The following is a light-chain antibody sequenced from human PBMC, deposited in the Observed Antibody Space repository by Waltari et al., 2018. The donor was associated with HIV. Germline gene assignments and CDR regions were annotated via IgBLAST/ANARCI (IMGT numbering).Light chain of an antibody. CDR3: QVWDSSIEVV. CDR2: DDT. CDR1: KIRSKS. V-gene: IGLV3-21*02. Sequence: SYVLTQPPSVSVAPGQTARITCGGNKIRSKSVHWYQQKPGQAPVLVVYDDTDRPSGIPERFAGSNSGNTATLAISGVEAGDEADYYCQVWDSSIEVVFGGGTKLTVL. J-gene: IGLJ3*02.